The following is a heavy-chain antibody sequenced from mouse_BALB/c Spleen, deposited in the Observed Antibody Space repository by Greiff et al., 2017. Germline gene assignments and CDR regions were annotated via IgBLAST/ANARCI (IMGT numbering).Heavy chain of an antibody. V-gene: IGHV1-14*01. CDR1: GYTFTSYV. CDR3: ARVYYEDAMDY. D-gene: IGHD1-1*01. J-gene: IGHJ4*01. Sequence: EVQLVESGPELVKPGASVKMSCKASGYTFTSYVMHWVKQKPGQGLEWIGYINPYNDGTKYNEKFKGKATLTSDKSSSTAYMELSSLTSEDSAVYYCARVYYEDAMDYWGQGTSVTVAS. CDR2: INPYNDGT.